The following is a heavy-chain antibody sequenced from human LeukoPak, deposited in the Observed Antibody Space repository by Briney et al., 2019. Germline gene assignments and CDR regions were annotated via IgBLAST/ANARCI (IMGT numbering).Heavy chain of an antibody. Sequence: PSETLSLTXTVSGGSISSYYWSWIRQPPGKGLEWIGYIYYSGSTNYNPSLKSRVTISVDTSKNQFSLKLSSVTAADTAVYYCGRVGIVVVPAAIPHFDYRGQGTLVTVSS. CDR1: GGSISSYY. J-gene: IGHJ4*02. CDR3: GRVGIVVVPAAIPHFDY. V-gene: IGHV4-59*01. D-gene: IGHD2-2*01. CDR2: IYYSGST.